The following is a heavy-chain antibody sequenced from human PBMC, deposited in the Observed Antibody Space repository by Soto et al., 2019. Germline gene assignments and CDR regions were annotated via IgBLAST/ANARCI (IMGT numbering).Heavy chain of an antibody. CDR1: ECTFTSYY. CDR3: ARGYSGYDYNPYYFDY. D-gene: IGHD5-12*01. Sequence: ASVKVSCKASECTFTSYYIHWVRQAPGQGLEWMGIINPSGGSTSYAQKFQGRVTMTRDTSTSTVYMELSSLRSEDTAVYYCARGYSGYDYNPYYFDYWGQGTLVTVSS. CDR2: INPSGGST. V-gene: IGHV1-46*03. J-gene: IGHJ4*02.